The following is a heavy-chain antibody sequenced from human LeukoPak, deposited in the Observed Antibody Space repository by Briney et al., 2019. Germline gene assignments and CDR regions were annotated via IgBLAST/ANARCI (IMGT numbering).Heavy chain of an antibody. D-gene: IGHD3-22*01. CDR2: IYYSGST. CDR1: GGSISSSAYY. Sequence: PSETLSLTYTVSGGSISSSAYYWSWIRQPPGKGLEWIGYIYYSGSTNYNPSLKSRVTISVDTSKNQFSLKLSSVTAADTAVYYCATFTTKEWHAFDIWGQGTMVTVSS. CDR3: ATFTTKEWHAFDI. J-gene: IGHJ3*02. V-gene: IGHV4-61*08.